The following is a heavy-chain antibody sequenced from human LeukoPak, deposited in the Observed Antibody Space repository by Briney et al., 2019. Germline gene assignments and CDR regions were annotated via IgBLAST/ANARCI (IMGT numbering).Heavy chain of an antibody. J-gene: IGHJ5*02. V-gene: IGHV1-69*02. CDR3: ARGTIAARPDWFDP. Sequence: ASVKVSCKASGGTFSSYTITWVRQAPGQGLEWMGRIFPILGIANYAQKFQGRVTITADKSTSTAYMELSSLRSEDTAVYYCARGTIAARPDWFDPWGQGTLVTVSS. D-gene: IGHD6-6*01. CDR1: GGTFSSYT. CDR2: IFPILGIA.